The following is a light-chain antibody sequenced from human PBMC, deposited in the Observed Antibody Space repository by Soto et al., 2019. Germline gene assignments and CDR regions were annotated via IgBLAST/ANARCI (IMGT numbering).Light chain of an antibody. CDR1: SSDVGSYNI. V-gene: IGLV2-23*02. Sequence: QSVLTQPASVSGSPGQSITISCTGTSSDVGSYNIVSWYQQHPGKAPKLIIYEVSERPSGVSYRFSGSKSASTASLTICGLQAEDEADYYCCSYAGSSTNWVFGGGTKLTVL. CDR3: CSYAGSSTNWV. J-gene: IGLJ3*02. CDR2: EVS.